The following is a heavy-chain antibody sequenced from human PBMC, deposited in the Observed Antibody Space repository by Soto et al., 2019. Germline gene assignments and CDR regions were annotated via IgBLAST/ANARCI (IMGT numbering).Heavy chain of an antibody. CDR3: AKEEIAVAGHDGTDV. Sequence: EVQLLESGGGLVQPGGFLRLSCAASGFTFSSYAMSWVRQAPGKGLEWVSGISGSGGSTYYADSVQGRFTISRDNSKNTLYLQMDSLRAEDTAVYYCAKEEIAVAGHDGTDVWGQGTTVTVSS. CDR2: ISGSGGST. CDR1: GFTFSSYA. D-gene: IGHD6-19*01. V-gene: IGHV3-23*01. J-gene: IGHJ6*02.